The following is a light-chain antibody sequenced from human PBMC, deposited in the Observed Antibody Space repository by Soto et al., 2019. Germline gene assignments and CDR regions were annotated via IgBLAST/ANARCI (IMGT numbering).Light chain of an antibody. CDR3: QQLRMYPST. CDR1: QDIAIY. Sequence: IQLTQSPSSLSASVGDRVTITCRASQDIAIYLAWYQQKPGEAPKLLIYAASTLYGGVPSRFSGSGSGTDFALTITSLQAEDFATYYCQQLRMYPSTFGLGTKVEIK. CDR2: AAS. V-gene: IGKV1-9*01. J-gene: IGKJ4*01.